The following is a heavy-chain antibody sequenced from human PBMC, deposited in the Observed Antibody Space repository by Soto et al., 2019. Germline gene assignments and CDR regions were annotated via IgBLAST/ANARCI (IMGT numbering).Heavy chain of an antibody. Sequence: SETLSLTCTVSGGSVSDYYWGWIRQPPGKGLEWIGYLYYSGSATYNPSLKSRVTISVDTSKNQFSLKLSSVTAADTAVYYCARELIVGAAFDYSGQGTLVTVSS. V-gene: IGHV4-59*02. CDR2: LYYSGSA. CDR3: ARELIVGAAFDY. D-gene: IGHD1-26*01. CDR1: GGSVSDYY. J-gene: IGHJ4*02.